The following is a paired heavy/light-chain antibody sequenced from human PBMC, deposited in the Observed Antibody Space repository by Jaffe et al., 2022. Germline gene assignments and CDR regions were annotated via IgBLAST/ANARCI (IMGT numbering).Heavy chain of an antibody. CDR3: VRAEYYYGSGSYYGWFDP. D-gene: IGHD3-10*01. J-gene: IGHJ5*02. Sequence: EVQLVQSGAEVKKPGESLKISCKGSGYSFTSYWIGWVRQMPGKGLEWMGIIYPGDSDTRYSPSFQGQVTISADKSISTAYLQWSSLKASDTAMYYCVRAEYYYGSGSYYGWFDPWGQGTLVTVSS. CDR1: GYSFTSYW. CDR2: IYPGDSDT. V-gene: IGHV5-51*03.
Light chain of an antibody. CDR2: EGS. J-gene: IGLJ3*02. Sequence: QSALTQPASVSGSPGQSITISCTGTSSDVGSYNLVSWYQQHPGKAPKLMIYEGSKRPSGVSNRFSGSKSGNTASLTISGLQAEDEADYYCCSYAGSSWVFGGGTKLTVL. CDR1: SSDVGSYNL. V-gene: IGLV2-23*01. CDR3: CSYAGSSWV.